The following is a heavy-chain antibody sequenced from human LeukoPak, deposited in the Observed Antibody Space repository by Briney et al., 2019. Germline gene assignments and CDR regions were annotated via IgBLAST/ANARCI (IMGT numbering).Heavy chain of an antibody. CDR3: ARGGRINSFYLGDC. CDR2: IYYSGST. Sequence: SETLSLTCTVSGGSSSNYYWSLIRQPPGKGLEWIGYIYYSGSTNYNPSLKSRVTISVDTSKNQFSLKLSSVTAADTAVYYCARGGRINSFYLGDCWGQGTLVTVSS. J-gene: IGHJ4*02. CDR1: GGSSSNYY. V-gene: IGHV4-59*01. D-gene: IGHD3-16*01.